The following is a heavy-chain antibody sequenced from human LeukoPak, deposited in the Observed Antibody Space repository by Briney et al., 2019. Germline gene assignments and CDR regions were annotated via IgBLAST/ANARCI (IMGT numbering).Heavy chain of an antibody. J-gene: IGHJ3*02. CDR2: INPSGGST. CDR1: GYTFTSYY. CDR3: ARDLDTAMVKTAFDI. D-gene: IGHD5-18*01. Sequence: ASVKVSCKASGYTFTSYYMHLVRQAPGQGLEWMGIINPSGGSTSYAQKFQGRVTMTRDTSTSTVYMELSSLRSEDTAVYYCARDLDTAMVKTAFDIWGQGTMVTVSS. V-gene: IGHV1-46*01.